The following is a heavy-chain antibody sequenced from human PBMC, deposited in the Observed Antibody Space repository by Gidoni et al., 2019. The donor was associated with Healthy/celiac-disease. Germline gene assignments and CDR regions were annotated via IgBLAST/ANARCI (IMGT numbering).Heavy chain of an antibody. D-gene: IGHD1-26*01. CDR3: ARAWGGSYYPPGGDY. CDR2: ISYDGSNK. Sequence: QVQLVESGGGVVQPGRSLRLSCAASGFTFRSYAMHWVRQAPGKGLEWVAVISYDGSNKYYADSVKGRFTISRDNSKNTLYLQMNSLRAEDTAVYYCARAWGGSYYPPGGDYWGQGTLVTVSS. CDR1: GFTFRSYA. J-gene: IGHJ4*02. V-gene: IGHV3-30*01.